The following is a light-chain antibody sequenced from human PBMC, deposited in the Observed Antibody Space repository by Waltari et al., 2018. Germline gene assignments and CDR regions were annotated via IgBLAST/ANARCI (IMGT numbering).Light chain of an antibody. Sequence: DIQMTQSPSSLSASVGDRVTITCRASQNISNYLNWYQQKPGKAPKLLIYATSSLQSGVPSRFSGSGSGTDFTLTISSLQPEDFATYYCQQSYNTPPITFGQGTRLEIK. J-gene: IGKJ5*01. CDR2: ATS. CDR1: QNISNY. V-gene: IGKV1-39*01. CDR3: QQSYNTPPIT.